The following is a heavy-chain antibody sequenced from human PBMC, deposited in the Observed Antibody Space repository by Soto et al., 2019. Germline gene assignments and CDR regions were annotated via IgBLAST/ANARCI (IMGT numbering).Heavy chain of an antibody. J-gene: IGHJ4*02. CDR2: IRDSGRT. CDR1: GGSVSSDDYS. Sequence: QVQLQESGPGLVKPSQTLSVTCTVSGGSVSSDDYSWSWIRQHPGKGLEWIGYIRDSGRTYYNPSLXXLVTISVDTSKNKFSLRLRSVTAADTAVYYCARAMANYFDYWGQGTLVTASS. CDR3: ARAMANYFDY. D-gene: IGHD2-8*01. V-gene: IGHV4-31*01.